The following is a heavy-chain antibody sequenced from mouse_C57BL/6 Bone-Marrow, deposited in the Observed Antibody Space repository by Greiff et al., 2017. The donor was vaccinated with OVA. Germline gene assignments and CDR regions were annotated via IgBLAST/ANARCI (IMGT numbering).Heavy chain of an antibody. CDR3: GKGDWDGYFDV. V-gene: IGHV2-5*01. CDR2: IWRGGST. Sequence: QVQLKESGPGLVQPSQSLSITCTVSGFSLTSYGVHWVRQSPGKGLEWLGVIWRGGSTDYNAAFMSRLSITKDNSKSQVFVKMNSLQADDTAIYYCGKGDWDGYFDVWGTGTTVTVSS. D-gene: IGHD4-1*01. CDR1: GFSLTSYG. J-gene: IGHJ1*03.